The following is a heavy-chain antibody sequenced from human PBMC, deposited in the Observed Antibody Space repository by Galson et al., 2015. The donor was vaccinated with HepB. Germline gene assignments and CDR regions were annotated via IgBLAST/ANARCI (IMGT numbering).Heavy chain of an antibody. D-gene: IGHD5-12*01. CDR1: GFTFSSYW. V-gene: IGHV3-7*01. Sequence: SLRLSCAASGFTFSSYWMSWVRQAPGKGLEWVANIKQDGSEKYYVDSVKGRFTISRDNAKNSLYLQMNSLRAEDTAVYYCARVGKAVRYRYYYYMDVWGKGTTVTVSS. CDR3: ARVGKAVRYRYYYYMDV. CDR2: IKQDGSEK. J-gene: IGHJ6*03.